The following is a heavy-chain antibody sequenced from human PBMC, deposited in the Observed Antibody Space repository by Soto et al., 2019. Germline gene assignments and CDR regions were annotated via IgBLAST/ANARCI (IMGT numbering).Heavy chain of an antibody. V-gene: IGHV3-30*03. D-gene: IGHD1-26*01. Sequence: SGGSLRLSCAASGFTFSSYAMHWVRQAPGKGLEWVAVISFDASHKDYADSVKGRFAISRDNSRNTLYLQMNSLRSEDTAVYYCARQIVGATRYFDYWGQGTLVTVSS. J-gene: IGHJ4*02. CDR2: ISFDASHK. CDR3: ARQIVGATRYFDY. CDR1: GFTFSSYA.